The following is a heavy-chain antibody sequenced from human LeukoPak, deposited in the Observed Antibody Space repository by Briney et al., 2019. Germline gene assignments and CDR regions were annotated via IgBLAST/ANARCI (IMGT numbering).Heavy chain of an antibody. CDR3: ATDPSPYYYDSSGYMD. CDR1: GYTLTELS. J-gene: IGHJ4*02. V-gene: IGHV1-24*01. D-gene: IGHD3-22*01. Sequence: ASVKVSCKVSGYTLTELSMHWVRQAPGKGLEWMGGFDPEDGETTYEQKFQGRVTMTEDTSTDTAYMELSSLRSEDTAVYYCATDPSPYYYDSSGYMDWGQGTLVTVSP. CDR2: FDPEDGET.